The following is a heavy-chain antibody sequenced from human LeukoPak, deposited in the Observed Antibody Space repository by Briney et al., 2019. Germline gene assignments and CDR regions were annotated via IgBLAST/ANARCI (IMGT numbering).Heavy chain of an antibody. Sequence: PGRSLRLSCAASGFTFSSYGMHWVRQAPGKGLEWVAVISYDGSNKYYTDSVKGRFTISRDNSKNTLYLQMNSLRGEDTALYYCAKGCGGDCIWLDYWGQGTLITVSS. CDR3: AKGCGGDCIWLDY. V-gene: IGHV3-30*18. J-gene: IGHJ4*02. CDR1: GFTFSSYG. D-gene: IGHD2-21*02. CDR2: ISYDGSNK.